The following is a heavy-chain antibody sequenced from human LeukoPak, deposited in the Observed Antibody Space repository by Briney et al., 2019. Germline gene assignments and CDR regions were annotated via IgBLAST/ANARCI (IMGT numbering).Heavy chain of an antibody. V-gene: IGHV4-34*01. J-gene: IGHJ4*02. CDR1: GGSFSGYY. Sequence: SETLSLTCAVYGGSFSGYYWNWIRQPPGKGLEWIGEINHSGSTNYNPSLKSRVTISVDTSKNQFSLKLSSVTAADAAVYYCARGRVTLDYWGQGTLVTVSS. D-gene: IGHD4-23*01. CDR2: INHSGST. CDR3: ARGRVTLDY.